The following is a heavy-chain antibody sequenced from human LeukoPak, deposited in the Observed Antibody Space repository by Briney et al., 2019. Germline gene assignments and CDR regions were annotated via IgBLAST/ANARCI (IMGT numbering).Heavy chain of an antibody. J-gene: IGHJ4*02. D-gene: IGHD2-15*01. CDR3: ARAKSGYCSGGSCSFDY. CDR1: GFTFSTYV. CDR2: ISSSSSTI. V-gene: IGHV3-48*01. Sequence: GGFLRLYCAGSGFTFSTYVMNWVRQAPGKGLEWVSSISSSSSTIYYADSVKGRFTISRDNAENSLSLQMNSLRAEDTAVYYCARAKSGYCSGGSCSFDYWGQGTLVTVSP.